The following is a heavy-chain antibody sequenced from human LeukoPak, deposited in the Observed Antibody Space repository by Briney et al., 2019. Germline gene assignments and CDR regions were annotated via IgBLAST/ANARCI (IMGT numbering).Heavy chain of an antibody. CDR1: GGPISSSF. D-gene: IGHD1-26*01. J-gene: IGHJ2*01. Sequence: PPETLSLTCTVSGGPISSSFWSWIRQPPGKGLEWIGHIYYSGSTNYNPSLKSRVTISVDTSKNQFSLKLSSVTAADTAVYSCARRGANSGSYSHFDLWGRGTLVTVSA. CDR2: IYYSGST. CDR3: ARRGANSGSYSHFDL. V-gene: IGHV4-59*01.